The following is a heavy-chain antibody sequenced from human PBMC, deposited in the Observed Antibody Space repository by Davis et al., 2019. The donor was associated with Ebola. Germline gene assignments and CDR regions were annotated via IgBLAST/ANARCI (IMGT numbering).Heavy chain of an antibody. CDR2: IYYSGST. V-gene: IGHV4-59*01. CDR1: GCSISSYY. D-gene: IGHD3-22*01. J-gene: IGHJ4*02. Sequence: SETLSLTFTLPGCSISSYYWSWIRQPPGKGLEWIGYIYYSGSTNYNPSLKSRVTISVDTSKNQFSLKLSSVTAADTAVYYCARAVLYYYDSSGYYYVPHFDYWGQGTLVTVSS. CDR3: ARAVLYYYDSSGYYYVPHFDY.